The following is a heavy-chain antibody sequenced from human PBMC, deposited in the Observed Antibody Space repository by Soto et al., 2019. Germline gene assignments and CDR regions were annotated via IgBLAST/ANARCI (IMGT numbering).Heavy chain of an antibody. CDR1: GGSISSSSYY. V-gene: IGHV4-39*01. Sequence: PSETLSLTCTVSGGSISSSSYYWGWIRQPPGKGLEWIGSIYYSGSTYYNPSLQSRVTISVDLSKNQFSLELSSVTAADTAVYYFARHQATYYGSGSYYPNWFDPWGQGTLVTVSS. CDR3: ARHQATYYGSGSYYPNWFDP. D-gene: IGHD3-10*01. J-gene: IGHJ5*02. CDR2: IYYSGST.